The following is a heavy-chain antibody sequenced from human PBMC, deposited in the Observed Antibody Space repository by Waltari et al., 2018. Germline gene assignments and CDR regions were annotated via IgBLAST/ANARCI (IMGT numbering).Heavy chain of an antibody. V-gene: IGHV3-7*01. D-gene: IGHD3-22*01. CDR3: ARDDSSSGSYDAFDI. CDR2: IKGDGSRK. CDR1: GYSFSHYW. Sequence: EVQLVESGGGLVQPGGSLRLSCAASGYSFSHYWLSWVRQAPGKRLEWVADIKGDGSRKYCLDSVRGRFSISRDNTKNSVDLQMNSLRAEDTAVYYCARDDSSSGSYDAFDIWSQGTMVAVSS. J-gene: IGHJ3*02.